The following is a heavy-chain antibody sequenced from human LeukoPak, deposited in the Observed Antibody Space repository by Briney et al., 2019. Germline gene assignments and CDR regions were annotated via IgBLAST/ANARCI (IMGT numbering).Heavy chain of an antibody. CDR1: GYSINIGYY. D-gene: IGHD3-10*01. CDR2: VYHSGNT. V-gene: IGHV4-38-2*02. J-gene: IGHJ1*01. Sequence: SETLSLTSTVSGYSINIGYYWGWIRQPPGKGLEWIGTVYHSGNTYYNASLQSRVTLSLDTSNNQFSLKLSSVTAADTAVYYCASIRYYYDSGRLADWGQGNLVIVSS. CDR3: ASIRYYYDSGRLAD.